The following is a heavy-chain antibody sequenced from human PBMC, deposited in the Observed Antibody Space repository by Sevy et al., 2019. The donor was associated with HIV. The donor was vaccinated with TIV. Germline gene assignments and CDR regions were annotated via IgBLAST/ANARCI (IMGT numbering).Heavy chain of an antibody. CDR1: GFTFSSFG. Sequence: GGSLRLSCEASGFTFSSFGMSWVRQAPGKGLEWVSGISGTGGGTYYADSVKGRFTISRDNSKNTSYIHMISLRGEDTTVYYCAKDGGRNWDQFFFDYWGQGTLVTVSS. V-gene: IGHV3-23*01. D-gene: IGHD7-27*01. CDR3: AKDGGRNWDQFFFDY. CDR2: ISGTGGGT. J-gene: IGHJ4*02.